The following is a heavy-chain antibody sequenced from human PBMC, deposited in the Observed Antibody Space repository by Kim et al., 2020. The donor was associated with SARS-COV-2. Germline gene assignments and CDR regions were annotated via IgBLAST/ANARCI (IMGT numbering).Heavy chain of an antibody. V-gene: IGHV3-15*01. Sequence: KGRFTISRDDSNNTLYLQMNSLKAEDTAVDYCTTGMGIAVAGSLYYFDYWGQGTLVTVSS. D-gene: IGHD6-19*01. J-gene: IGHJ4*02. CDR3: TTGMGIAVAGSLYYFDY.